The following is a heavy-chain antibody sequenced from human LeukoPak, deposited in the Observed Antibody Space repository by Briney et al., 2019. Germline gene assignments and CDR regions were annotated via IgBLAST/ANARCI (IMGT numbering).Heavy chain of an antibody. CDR3: ARWGVTIFGVVTPNHAFDI. CDR2: INPSGGST. J-gene: IGHJ3*02. V-gene: IGHV1-46*01. CDR1: GYTFTSYY. D-gene: IGHD3-3*01. Sequence: ASVKVSCKASGYTFTSYYMHRVRQAPGQGLEWMGIINPSGGSTSYAQKFQGRVTMTRDMSTSTVYMELSSLRSEDTAVYYCARWGVTIFGVVTPNHAFDIWGQGTMVTVSS.